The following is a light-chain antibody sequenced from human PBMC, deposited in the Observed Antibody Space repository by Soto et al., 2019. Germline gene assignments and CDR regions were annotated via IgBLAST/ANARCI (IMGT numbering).Light chain of an antibody. CDR3: SSYTSSRSYV. J-gene: IGLJ1*01. Sequence: HSVLAQPASVSGSPGQSITISCTGASSDIGGYDYVSWYQHHPGKAPKLMIYDVSNRPSGVSNRFSGSKSGNTASLTISGLQAEDEAEYSSSSYTSSRSYVFGNGPNVTVL. V-gene: IGLV2-14*03. CDR2: DVS. CDR1: SSDIGGYDY.